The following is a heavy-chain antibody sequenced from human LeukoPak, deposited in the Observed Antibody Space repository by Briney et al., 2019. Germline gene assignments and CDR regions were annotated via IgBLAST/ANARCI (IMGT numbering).Heavy chain of an antibody. J-gene: IGHJ4*02. Sequence: GGSLRLSCAASGFTFNRNGMHWVRQAPGKGLEWVAVIWYDGSNKYHADSVKGRFTISRDNAKNSLYLQMNSLRAEDTAVYYCAKNSGWFRFDYWGQGTLVTVSS. D-gene: IGHD6-13*01. CDR1: GFTFNRNG. CDR2: IWYDGSNK. V-gene: IGHV3-33*03. CDR3: AKNSGWFRFDY.